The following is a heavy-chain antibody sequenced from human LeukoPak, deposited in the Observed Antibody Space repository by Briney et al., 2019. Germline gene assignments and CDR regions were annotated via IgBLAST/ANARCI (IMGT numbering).Heavy chain of an antibody. D-gene: IGHD3-10*01. CDR3: ARDSYGSGSYPPSYDY. CDR1: GGSIGSYY. Sequence: SETLSLTCTVSGGSIGSYYWSWIRQPPGKGLEWIGYIYYSGSTNYNPSLKSRVTISVDTSKNQFSLKLSSVTAADTAVYYCARDSYGSGSYPPSYDYWGQGTLVTVSS. J-gene: IGHJ4*02. CDR2: IYYSGST. V-gene: IGHV4-59*01.